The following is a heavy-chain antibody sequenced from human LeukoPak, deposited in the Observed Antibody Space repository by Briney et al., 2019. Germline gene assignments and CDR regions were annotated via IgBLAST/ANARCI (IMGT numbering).Heavy chain of an antibody. CDR1: GITLSNSG. CDR2: ISDRGGST. V-gene: IGHV3-23*01. J-gene: IGHJ4*02. D-gene: IGHD2-15*01. CDR3: AKRGVVIRAVLVVGFHKEAYYFDS. Sequence: GGSLRLSCVVSGITLSNSGMSWVRQAPGKGLEWVAGISDRGGSTNYADSVKGRFTISRDNPKKTLYLQMNSLRSEDTAAYFCAKRGVVIRAVLVVGFHKEAYYFDSWGQGALVTVSS.